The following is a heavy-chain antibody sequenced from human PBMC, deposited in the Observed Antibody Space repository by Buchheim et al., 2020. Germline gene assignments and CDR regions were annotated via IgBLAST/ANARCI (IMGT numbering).Heavy chain of an antibody. J-gene: IGHJ6*02. CDR3: AKRLGIEAGEGYDMDV. CDR1: GFTFSTYA. V-gene: IGHV3-23*04. CDR2: ISSSGGST. D-gene: IGHD6-19*01. Sequence: EVQLVESGGDLVQPGGSLRLSCAASGFTFSTYAMSWVRQAPGKGLEWVSTISSSGGSTFYADSVKGRFTISRDNSKHTLYLQIKSLRAEDTAVFYCAKRLGIEAGEGYDMDVWGQGTT.